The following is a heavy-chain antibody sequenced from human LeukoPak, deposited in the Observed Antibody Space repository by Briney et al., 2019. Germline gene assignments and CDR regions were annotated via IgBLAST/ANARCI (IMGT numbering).Heavy chain of an antibody. CDR3: ARARFLVDY. D-gene: IGHD2/OR15-2a*01. J-gene: IGHJ4*02. Sequence: PGGSLRLSCAASGFTFSSYWMSWVRQAPGKGLEWVSYISSSSSTIYYADSVKGRFTISRDNAKNSLYLQMNSLRAEDTAVYYCARARFLVDYWGQGTLVTVSS. CDR2: ISSSSSTI. CDR1: GFTFSSYW. V-gene: IGHV3-48*01.